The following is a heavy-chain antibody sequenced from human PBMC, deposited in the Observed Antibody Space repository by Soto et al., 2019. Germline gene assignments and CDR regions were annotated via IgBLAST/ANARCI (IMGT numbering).Heavy chain of an antibody. Sequence: SVKVSCKASGFTFTSSAVQWVRQARGQRLEWIGWIVVGSGNTNYAQKFQERVTITRDMSTSTAYMELSSLRSEDTAVYYCAADKNEYSSGWYDLYYYGMDVWDQ. D-gene: IGHD6-19*01. V-gene: IGHV1-58*01. CDR3: AADKNEYSSGWYDLYYYGMDV. J-gene: IGHJ6*02. CDR1: GFTFTSSA. CDR2: IVVGSGNT.